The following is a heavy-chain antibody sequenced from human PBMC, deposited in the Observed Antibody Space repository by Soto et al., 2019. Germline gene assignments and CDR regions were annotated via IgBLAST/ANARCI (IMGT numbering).Heavy chain of an antibody. V-gene: IGHV3-7*01. J-gene: IGHJ4*02. D-gene: IGHD3-10*01. CDR3: TRDRAQAL. Sequence: GGSLRLSCAASGFTLSHSWMSWVRQAPGKGLEWVAYITQDGSEKDYVDSVKGRFTISRDNAKNSLYLQMNSLRGDDTAVYYCTRDRAQALWGQGTLVTVSS. CDR2: ITQDGSEK. CDR1: GFTLSHSW.